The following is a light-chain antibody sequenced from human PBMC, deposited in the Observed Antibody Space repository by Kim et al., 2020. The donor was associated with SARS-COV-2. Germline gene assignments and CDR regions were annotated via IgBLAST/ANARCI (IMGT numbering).Light chain of an antibody. V-gene: IGLV4-69*02. J-gene: IGLJ7*01. CDR2: VNSDGSH. CDR3: QTWGTGIAV. CDR1: SGHSTYA. Sequence: SVKLPCTLSSGHSTYAVAWHQQHPEKGPRYLMRVNSDGSHTKGDGIPDRFSGSSSGADRYLTISSLQSDDEADYYCQTWGTGIAVFGGGTQLTVL.